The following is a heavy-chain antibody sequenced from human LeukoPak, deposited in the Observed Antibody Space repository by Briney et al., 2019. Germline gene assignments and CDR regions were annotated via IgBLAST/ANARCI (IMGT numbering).Heavy chain of an antibody. D-gene: IGHD2-15*01. CDR1: GGSISSSSYY. V-gene: IGHV4-39*07. J-gene: IGHJ4*02. CDR3: ARVSYSGGSRYYFDY. Sequence: KSSETLSLTCTVSGGSISSSSYYWGWIRQPPGKGLEWIGSIYYSGSTNYNPSLKSRVTISVDTSKNQFSLKLSSVTAADTAVYYCARVSYSGGSRYYFDYWGQGTLVTVSS. CDR2: IYYSGST.